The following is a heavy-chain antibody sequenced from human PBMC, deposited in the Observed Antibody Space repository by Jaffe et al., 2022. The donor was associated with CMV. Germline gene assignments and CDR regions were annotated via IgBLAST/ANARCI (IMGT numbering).Heavy chain of an antibody. J-gene: IGHJ3*01. CDR1: GFTFSSYA. D-gene: IGHD3-22*01. Sequence: DVQLLESGGGLVQPGGSLRLSCAASGFTFSSYAMAWVRQAPGKGLEWVSSISGSGITTSYADSVKGRFTISRDTSKNTLYLQMTGLRAEDTATYYCAKALITMTLSRGYAFDVWGQGTMVTVSS. V-gene: IGHV3-23*01. CDR3: AKALITMTLSRGYAFDV. CDR2: ISGSGITT.